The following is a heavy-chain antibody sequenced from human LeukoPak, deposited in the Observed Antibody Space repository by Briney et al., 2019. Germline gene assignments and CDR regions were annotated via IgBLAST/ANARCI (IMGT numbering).Heavy chain of an antibody. J-gene: IGHJ3*02. Sequence: GASVKVSCKASGYTFTNYYIHWVRQAPGQGLEWMGIINPSGGSTSYAQKFQGRVTMTRDKSTSTVYMELSSLRPEDTAVYYCARVESWEHSGSSQDAFDIWGQGTMVTVSS. CDR1: GYTFTNYY. CDR2: INPSGGST. V-gene: IGHV1-46*01. CDR3: ARVESWEHSGSSQDAFDI. D-gene: IGHD1-26*01.